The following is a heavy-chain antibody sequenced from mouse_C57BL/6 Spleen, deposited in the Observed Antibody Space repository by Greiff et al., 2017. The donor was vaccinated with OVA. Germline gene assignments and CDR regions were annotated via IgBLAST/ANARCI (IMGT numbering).Heavy chain of an antibody. J-gene: IGHJ3*01. D-gene: IGHD4-1*01. Sequence: VQLHQPGAELVKPGASVKLSCKASGYTFTSYWMQWVKQRPGQGLEWIGEIDPSDSYTNYNQKFKGKATLTVDTSSSTAYMPRSSLTSEDSAVYYCARKGSWDWFAYWGQGTLVTVSA. CDR2: IDPSDSYT. V-gene: IGHV1-50*01. CDR1: GYTFTSYW. CDR3: ARKGSWDWFAY.